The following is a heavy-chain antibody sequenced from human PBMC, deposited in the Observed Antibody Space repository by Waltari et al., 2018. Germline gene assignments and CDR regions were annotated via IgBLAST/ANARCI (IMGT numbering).Heavy chain of an antibody. CDR2: IRSSGSTI. CDR3: ARAVGATRAFDI. J-gene: IGHJ3*02. CDR1: GFTFSSYE. D-gene: IGHD1-26*01. V-gene: IGHV3-48*03. Sequence: EVQLVESGGGLVQPGGSLRLSCAASGFTFSSYEMNWVRQAPGKGLEWVSYIRSSGSTIYYADSVKGRFTISRDNAKNSLYLQMNSLRAEDTAVYYCARAVGATRAFDIWGQGTMVTVSS.